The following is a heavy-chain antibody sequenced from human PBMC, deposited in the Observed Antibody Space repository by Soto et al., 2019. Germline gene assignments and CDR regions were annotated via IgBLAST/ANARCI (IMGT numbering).Heavy chain of an antibody. D-gene: IGHD3-22*01. CDR1: GFTFRSYG. CDR3: ARDYYDSSGSLGY. CDR2: IWYDGSNK. Sequence: GGSQRLSFTASGFTFRSYGMHWVRQAPGKGLEWVAVIWYDGSNKYYADSVKGRFTISRDNSKNTLYLQMNSLRAEDTAVYYCARDYYDSSGSLGYWGQGTLVTVSS. J-gene: IGHJ4*02. V-gene: IGHV3-33*01.